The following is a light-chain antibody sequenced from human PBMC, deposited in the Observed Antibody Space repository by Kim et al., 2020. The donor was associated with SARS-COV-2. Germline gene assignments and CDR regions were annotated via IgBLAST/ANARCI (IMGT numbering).Light chain of an antibody. CDR2: GKN. V-gene: IGLV3-19*01. Sequence: SSELTQDPAVSVALGQTVRITCQGDSLRSYYASWYQQKPGQAPVLVIYGKNNRPSGIPDRFSGSSSGNTASFTITGAQAEDEADYYCNSRDSSGNHVVCG. CDR1: SLRSYY. J-gene: IGLJ2*01. CDR3: NSRDSSGNHVV.